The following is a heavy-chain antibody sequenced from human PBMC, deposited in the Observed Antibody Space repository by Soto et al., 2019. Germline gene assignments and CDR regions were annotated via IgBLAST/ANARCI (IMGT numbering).Heavy chain of an antibody. V-gene: IGHV3-23*04. CDR3: AKDRDQSLYSSSPLDY. D-gene: IGHD6-13*01. Sequence: EVQLVESGGGLVQPGGSLRLSCAASGFTFSSYAMSWVRQAPGKGLEWVSAISGSGGSTYYADSVKGRFTISRDNSKNTLYLQMNSLRAEDTAVYYCAKDRDQSLYSSSPLDYWGQGTLVTVSS. J-gene: IGHJ4*02. CDR2: ISGSGGST. CDR1: GFTFSSYA.